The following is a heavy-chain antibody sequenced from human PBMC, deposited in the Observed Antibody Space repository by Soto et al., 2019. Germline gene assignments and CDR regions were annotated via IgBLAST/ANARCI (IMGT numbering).Heavy chain of an antibody. Sequence: SVKVSCKASGYTFTSYGISWVRQAPGQGLEWMGGIIPMFGKANYAQKFQGRVTITADESTNTGYMELRSLISEDTAVYYCARDGTLYDSSGYYYFYWGQGTLVTVSS. V-gene: IGHV1-69*13. D-gene: IGHD3-22*01. CDR3: ARDGTLYDSSGYYYFY. CDR2: IIPMFGKA. CDR1: GYTFTSYG. J-gene: IGHJ4*02.